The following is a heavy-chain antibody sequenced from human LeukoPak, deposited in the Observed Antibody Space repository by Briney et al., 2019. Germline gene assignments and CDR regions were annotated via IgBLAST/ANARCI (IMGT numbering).Heavy chain of an antibody. D-gene: IGHD6-13*01. CDR1: GGSFRGYY. Sequence: SETLSLTCAVYGGSFRGYYWSWIRQPPGKGLGWIGEINHSGSTNYNPSLKSRVTISVGTSKNQFSLKLSSVTAADTAVYYCARAVAAAGTVYYYGMDVWGQGTTVTVSS. CDR2: INHSGST. V-gene: IGHV4-34*01. CDR3: ARAVAAAGTVYYYGMDV. J-gene: IGHJ6*02.